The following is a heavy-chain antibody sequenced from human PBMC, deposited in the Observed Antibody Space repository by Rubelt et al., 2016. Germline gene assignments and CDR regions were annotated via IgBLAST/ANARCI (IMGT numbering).Heavy chain of an antibody. V-gene: IGHV1-18*01. CDR2: LSAYNGNT. CDR1: GYTFTSYG. D-gene: IGHD1-7*01. Sequence: QVQLVQSGAEVKKPGASVKVSCKASGYTFTSYGISWVRQAPGQGLEWMGWLSAYNGNTNYAQKRQGRVTITTDTSTSTAYMERRSLRSNDTAVYYCARDLPPFRRYNWNFPLDYWGQGTLVTVSS. CDR3: ARDLPPFRRYNWNFPLDY. J-gene: IGHJ4*02.